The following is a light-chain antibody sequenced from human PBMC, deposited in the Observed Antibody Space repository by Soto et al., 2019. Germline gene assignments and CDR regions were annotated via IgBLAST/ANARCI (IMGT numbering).Light chain of an antibody. Sequence: EIVLTQSPGTLSLSPGERATFSCRASQSVSSNYLAWYQQKPGQAPRLLIYGAFKRATGIPDRFSGSGSGTDFTLTISRMEPEDFAVYCCQQYGPIRTFGQGTKVDIK. CDR1: QSVSSNY. CDR3: QQYGPIRT. CDR2: GAF. J-gene: IGKJ1*01. V-gene: IGKV3-20*01.